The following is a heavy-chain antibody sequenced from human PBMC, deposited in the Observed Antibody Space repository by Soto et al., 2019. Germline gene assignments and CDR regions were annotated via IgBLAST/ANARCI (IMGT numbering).Heavy chain of an antibody. CDR3: ARDRIRGSSRGYYYYYMDV. CDR2: INPSGGST. D-gene: IGHD6-13*01. CDR1: GYTFTSYY. J-gene: IGHJ6*03. V-gene: IGHV1-46*03. Sequence: ASVKVSCKASGYTFTSYYMHWVRQAPGQGLEWMGIINPSGGSTSYAQKFQGRVTMTRDTSTSTVYMELSSLRSEDTAVYYCARDRIRGSSRGYYYYYMDVWGKGTTVTVSS.